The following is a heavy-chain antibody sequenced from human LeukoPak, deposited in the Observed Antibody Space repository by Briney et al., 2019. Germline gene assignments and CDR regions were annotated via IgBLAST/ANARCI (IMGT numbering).Heavy chain of an antibody. CDR1: GGSISSYY. D-gene: IGHD5-12*01. J-gene: IGHJ6*03. CDR3: ARDRDSGYDWDYYYYMDV. CDR2: IYNSGST. V-gene: IGHV4-4*07. Sequence: PSETLSLTCTVSGGSISSYYWSWIRQPAGKGLEWIGRIYNSGSTNYNPSLKSRVTMSVDTSKNQFSLKLSSVTAADTAVYYCARDRDSGYDWDYYYYMDVWGKGTTVTVSS.